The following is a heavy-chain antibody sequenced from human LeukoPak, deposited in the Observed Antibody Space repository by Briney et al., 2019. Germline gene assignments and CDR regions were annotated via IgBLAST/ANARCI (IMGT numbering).Heavy chain of an antibody. CDR2: MNPNSGNT. CDR3: ARRLTAPVWARYDFWGRYTDGFDR. Sequence: ASVKVSCKASGYTFTSYDINWVRQATGQGLEWMGWMNPNSGNTGYAQKFQGRVTMTRNTSISTAYMELSSLRSEDTAVYYCARRLTAPVWARYDFWGRYTDGFDRWGQGTLVTVYS. J-gene: IGHJ5*02. D-gene: IGHD3-3*01. V-gene: IGHV1-8*01. CDR1: GYTFTSYD.